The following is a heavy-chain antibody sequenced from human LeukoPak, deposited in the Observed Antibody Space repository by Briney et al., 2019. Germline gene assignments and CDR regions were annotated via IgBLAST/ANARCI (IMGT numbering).Heavy chain of an antibody. D-gene: IGHD3-16*01. V-gene: IGHV4-59*01. CDR3: VRDAYVSYYYYGMDV. Sequence: SETLSLTCTVSGGSISSYYWSWIRQPPGKGLEWIGYIYYSGSTNYNPSLKSRVTISVDTSKNQFSLKLTSVTAADTAVYYCVRDAYVSYYYYGMDVWGKGTTVTVSS. J-gene: IGHJ6*04. CDR2: IYYSGST. CDR1: GGSISSYY.